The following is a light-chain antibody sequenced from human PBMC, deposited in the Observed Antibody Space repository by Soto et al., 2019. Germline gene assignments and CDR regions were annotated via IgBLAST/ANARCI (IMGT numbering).Light chain of an antibody. J-gene: IGLJ1*01. CDR3: SSYTSSSTLV. V-gene: IGLV2-14*01. CDR1: SSDVGGNNY. Sequence: QSALTQPASVSGSPGQSITISCTGISSDVGGNNYVSWYQQHPGQAPKLMIYEVSNRPSGVSNRFSGSKSGNTASLTISVLQAEDETDYYCSSYTSSSTLVFGTGTKLTVL. CDR2: EVS.